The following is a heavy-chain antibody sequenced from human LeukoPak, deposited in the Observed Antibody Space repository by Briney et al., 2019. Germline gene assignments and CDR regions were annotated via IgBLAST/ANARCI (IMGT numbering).Heavy chain of an antibody. CDR3: VRRVLWFGELLPHFDY. CDR2: IYYSGST. J-gene: IGHJ4*02. CDR1: GGSISSYY. D-gene: IGHD3-10*01. V-gene: IGHV4-59*01. Sequence: SETLSLTCTVSGGSISSYYWSWIRQPPGKGLEWIGYIYYSGSTNYKPSLKSRVTISVDTSKNQFSLKLSSVTAADTAVYYCVRRVLWFGELLPHFDYWGQGTLVTVSS.